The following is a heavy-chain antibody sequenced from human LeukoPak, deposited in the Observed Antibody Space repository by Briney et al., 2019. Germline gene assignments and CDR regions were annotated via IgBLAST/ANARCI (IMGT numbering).Heavy chain of an antibody. CDR2: FDPEDGET. V-gene: IGHV1-24*01. D-gene: IGHD3-22*01. CDR1: GYTLTELS. Sequence: ASVKVSCKVSGYTLTELSMHWVRQAPGKGLEWMGGFDPEDGETIYAQKFQGRVTMTEDTSTDTAYMELSSLRSEGTAVYYCAGSSSGYYYRYFQHWGQGTLVTVSS. CDR3: AGSSSGYYYRYFQH. J-gene: IGHJ1*01.